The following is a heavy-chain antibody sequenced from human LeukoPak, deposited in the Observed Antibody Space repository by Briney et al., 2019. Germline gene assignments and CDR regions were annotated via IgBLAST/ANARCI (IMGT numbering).Heavy chain of an antibody. D-gene: IGHD2-2*01. J-gene: IGHJ4*02. V-gene: IGHV3-33*01. Sequence: PGRSLRLPCAASGFTFSSYGMHWVRPAPGQGLEWVAVIWNDGRNKYYVDSVKGRFTISRDNSKNTLYLQMNSLRTEDTAVYYCARDYCSSTSCLFDYWGQGTLVTVSS. CDR3: ARDYCSSTSCLFDY. CDR2: IWNDGRNK. CDR1: GFTFSSYG.